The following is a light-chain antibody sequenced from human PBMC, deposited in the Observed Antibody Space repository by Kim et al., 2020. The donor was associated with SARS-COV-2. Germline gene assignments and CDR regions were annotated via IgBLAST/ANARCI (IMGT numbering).Light chain of an antibody. Sequence: SYELTQPPSVSVSPGQTVTITCSGDKLGEKYSCWYQQRPGQSPILLIYQDFKRPSGIPERFSGSNFGNTATLTISGTQTMDEADYYCQAWDSGTVVFGGGTQLTVL. CDR3: QAWDSGTVV. V-gene: IGLV3-1*01. J-gene: IGLJ2*01. CDR2: QDF. CDR1: KLGEKY.